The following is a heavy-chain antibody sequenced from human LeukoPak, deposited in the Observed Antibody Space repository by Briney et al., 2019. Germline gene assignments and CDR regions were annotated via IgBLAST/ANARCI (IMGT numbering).Heavy chain of an antibody. J-gene: IGHJ6*04. CDR2: ISGSGGST. CDR1: GFTFSGYA. D-gene: IGHD6-19*01. Sequence: QPGGSLRLSCAASGFTFSGYAMSWVRQAPGKGLEWVSAISGSGGSTYYADSVKGRFTISRDNSKNTLYLQMNSLRAEDTAVYYCAKDMSDSSGWYPYYGMDVWGKGTAVTVSS. V-gene: IGHV3-23*01. CDR3: AKDMSDSSGWYPYYGMDV.